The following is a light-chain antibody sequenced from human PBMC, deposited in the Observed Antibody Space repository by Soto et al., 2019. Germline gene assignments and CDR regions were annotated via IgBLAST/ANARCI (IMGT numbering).Light chain of an antibody. CDR3: QHYDGSPRT. V-gene: IGKV3-20*01. CDR1: QSVRSNY. J-gene: IGKJ2*01. CDR2: GVF. Sequence: ETVLTQSPGTVSLYPGERATLSCTTSQSVRSNYLAWYQQKPGQAPRLVVYGVFNRATGIPDRFSGSGSGTDLTLTICGLEPEDYAVYYCQHYDGSPRTFGQGTKLEI.